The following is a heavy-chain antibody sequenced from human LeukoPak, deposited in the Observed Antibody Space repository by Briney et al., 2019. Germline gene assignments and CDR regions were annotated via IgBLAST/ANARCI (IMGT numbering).Heavy chain of an antibody. Sequence: PSETLSLTCGVSGGSISNTNWWTWVRQPPGKGLEWIGEVNLQGSTNYNPSLKSRVAISVDKSENHISLKLTSVTAADTAVYYCARGQPQRYNSGWYVNWFDPWGQGTLVSVSS. D-gene: IGHD6-19*01. CDR3: ARGQPQRYNSGWYVNWFDP. J-gene: IGHJ5*02. V-gene: IGHV4-4*02. CDR2: VNLQGST. CDR1: GGSISNTNW.